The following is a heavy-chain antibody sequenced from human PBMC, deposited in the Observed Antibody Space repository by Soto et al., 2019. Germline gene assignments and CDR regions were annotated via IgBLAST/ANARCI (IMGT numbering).Heavy chain of an antibody. CDR3: ARHRRVLSTVGPRFDP. Sequence: QLQLQESGPGLVKPSETLSLTCTVSGDSISNTGYYWGWIRQPPGKGLEWIGSIYYSGSTYYNPSLKSRVTVSIDTSKNQFSLNLRSVTAPDVAVYYCARHRRVLSTVGPRFDPWGRGILVTVPS. D-gene: IGHD4-17*01. CDR1: GDSISNTGYY. V-gene: IGHV4-39*01. CDR2: IYYSGST. J-gene: IGHJ5*02.